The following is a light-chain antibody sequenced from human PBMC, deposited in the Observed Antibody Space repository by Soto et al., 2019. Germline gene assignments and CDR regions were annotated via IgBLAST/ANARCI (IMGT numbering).Light chain of an antibody. CDR1: QSVSSSY. CDR3: QQYGSSPRT. Sequence: EIVLTQSPGTLSLSPGERATLSCRASQSVSSSYLAWYQQKPGQAPRLLIYDASNRATGIPDRFSGSGSGTDFTLTISRLEPEDFAVYYCQQYGSSPRTFCQGTKVEIK. J-gene: IGKJ1*01. V-gene: IGKV3-20*01. CDR2: DAS.